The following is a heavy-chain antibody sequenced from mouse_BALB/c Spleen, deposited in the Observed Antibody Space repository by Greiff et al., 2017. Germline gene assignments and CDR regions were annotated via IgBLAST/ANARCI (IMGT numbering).Heavy chain of an antibody. D-gene: IGHD1-1*01. Sequence: EVQLQQSGAELVRPGALVKLSCKASGFNIKDYYMHWVKQRPEQGLEWIGWIDPENGNTIYDPKFQGKASITADTSSNTAYLQLSSLTSEDTAVYYCARGFITTVVGAYWGQGTLVTVSA. CDR1: GFNIKDYY. CDR2: IDPENGNT. J-gene: IGHJ3*01. CDR3: ARGFITTVVGAY. V-gene: IGHV14-1*02.